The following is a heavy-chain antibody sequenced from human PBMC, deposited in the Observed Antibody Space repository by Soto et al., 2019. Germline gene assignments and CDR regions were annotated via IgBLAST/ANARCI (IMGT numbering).Heavy chain of an antibody. V-gene: IGHV1-46*01. D-gene: IGHD4-17*01. J-gene: IGHJ2*01. Sequence: QVQLVQSGAEVKKPGASVEVSCKASGYTFTTYYIHWVRHAPGQGLEWMGVINPGGVSTKYAQKFKERVTMTSDTSTSTVYMDLSSLRSEDTAVYFCARGGTGDNVGYWSFDLWGRGTLVTVS. CDR3: ARGGTGDNVGYWSFDL. CDR2: INPGGVST. CDR1: GYTFTTYY.